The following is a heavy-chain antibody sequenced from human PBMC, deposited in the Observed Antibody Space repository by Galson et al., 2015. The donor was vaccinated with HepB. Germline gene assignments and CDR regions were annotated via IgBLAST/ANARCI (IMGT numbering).Heavy chain of an antibody. D-gene: IGHD4-11*01. CDR3: ARSYSTYEPPDY. CDR2: ILYDGSQK. CDR1: GFTFTSHA. Sequence: SLRLSCAASGFTFTSHAMCWVRQAPGKGLEWVTGILYDGSQKFYVDSVKGRFSISRDNSRNTLYLQMNSLTAEDTAVYYCARSYSTYEPPDYWGQGTLVTVSS. J-gene: IGHJ4*02. V-gene: IGHV3-30-3*01.